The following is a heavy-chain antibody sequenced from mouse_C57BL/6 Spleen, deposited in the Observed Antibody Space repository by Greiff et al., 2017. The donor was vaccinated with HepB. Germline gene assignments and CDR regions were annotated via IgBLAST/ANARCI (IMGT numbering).Heavy chain of an antibody. D-gene: IGHD1-1*01. CDR1: GYTFTSYW. V-gene: IGHV1-50*01. J-gene: IGHJ2*01. CDR2: IDPSDSYT. CDR3: ARGIDSSPYYFDY. Sequence: VKLQQPGAELVKPGASVKLSCKASGYTFTSYWMQWVKQRPGQGLEWIGEIDPSDSYTNYNQKFKGKATLTVDTSSSTAYMQLSSLTSEDSAVYYCARGIDSSPYYFDYWGQGTTLTVSS.